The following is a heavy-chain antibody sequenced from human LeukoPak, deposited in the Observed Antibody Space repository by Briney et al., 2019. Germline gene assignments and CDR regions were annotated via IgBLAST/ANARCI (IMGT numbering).Heavy chain of an antibody. V-gene: IGHV3-53*01. CDR2: IYSDGST. D-gene: IGHD4-17*01. Sequence: GGSLRLSCAASGFTVSSNYMSWVRQAPGKGLEWVSVIYSDGSTYYADSVEGRFTISRDNSKNTLYLQMNSLGAEDTGVYYCARRYDYGDHFDYWGQGTLVTVSS. J-gene: IGHJ4*02. CDR1: GFTVSSNY. CDR3: ARRYDYGDHFDY.